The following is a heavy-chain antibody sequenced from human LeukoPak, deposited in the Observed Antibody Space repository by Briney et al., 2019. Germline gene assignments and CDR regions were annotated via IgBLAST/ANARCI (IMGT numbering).Heavy chain of an antibody. Sequence: ASVKVSCKASGYTFTGYYMHWVRQAPGQGLEWMGWINPNSGGTNYAQKFQGRVTMTRDTSISTAYMELSRLRSDDTAVYYCAKGNWNSVGSRFDHWGQGTLVTVSS. D-gene: IGHD1-7*01. J-gene: IGHJ5*02. CDR1: GYTFTGYY. CDR3: AKGNWNSVGSRFDH. V-gene: IGHV1-2*02. CDR2: INPNSGGT.